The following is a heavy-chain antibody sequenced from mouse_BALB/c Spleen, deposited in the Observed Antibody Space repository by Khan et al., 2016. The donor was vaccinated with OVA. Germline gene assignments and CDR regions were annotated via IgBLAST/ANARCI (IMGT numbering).Heavy chain of an antibody. V-gene: IGHV1-7*01. Sequence: VQLQESGAALAKPGASVKMSCKASGYTFSTYWMHWVKQRPRQGLEWIGYINPTSGYTDYNEKFKDKATLSADKSSSTAYMQLSRLTSEDSAVYYCTRDRMDDWGQGTTLTVSS. CDR3: TRDRMDD. CDR2: INPTSGYT. J-gene: IGHJ2*01. CDR1: GYTFSTYW.